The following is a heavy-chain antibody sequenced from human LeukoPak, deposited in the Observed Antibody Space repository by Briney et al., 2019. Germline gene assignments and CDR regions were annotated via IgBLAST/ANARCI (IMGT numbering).Heavy chain of an antibody. CDR3: VRRGNNYAYDFDY. V-gene: IGHV5-51*01. Sequence: GASLQISCKASGYSFTTYWIGWVRQMPGKGLEWMGIIYPGDSDTKYSPSFQGQVTISADKSISTAYLQWSSLKASDTAIYYCVRRGNNYAYDFDYWGQGTLVTVSS. CDR2: IYPGDSDT. CDR1: GYSFTTYW. J-gene: IGHJ4*02. D-gene: IGHD5-18*01.